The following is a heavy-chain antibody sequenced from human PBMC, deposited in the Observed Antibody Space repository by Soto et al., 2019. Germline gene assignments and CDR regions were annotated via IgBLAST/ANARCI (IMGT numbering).Heavy chain of an antibody. V-gene: IGHV4-39*01. CDR1: GGSISSSSYY. CDR3: ARSIRSGWYAYYFDY. CDR2: IYYSGST. Sequence: TSETLSLTCTVSGGSISSSSYYWGWIRQPPGKGLEWIGSIYYSGSTYYNPSLKSRVTISVDTSKNQFSLKLSSVTAADTAVYYCARSIRSGWYAYYFDYWGQGTLVTVSS. J-gene: IGHJ4*02. D-gene: IGHD6-19*01.